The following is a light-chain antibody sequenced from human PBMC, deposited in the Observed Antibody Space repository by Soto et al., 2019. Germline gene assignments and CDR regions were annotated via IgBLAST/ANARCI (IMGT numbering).Light chain of an antibody. CDR2: RAS. CDR3: QQYDSSPPI. J-gene: IGKJ4*01. V-gene: IGKV3-20*01. CDR1: QSVSSSY. Sequence: EIVLTQSPGTLSLSPGERATLSCRASQSVSSSYLAWYQQKPGQAPRLLIYRASSRATGIPDRFSGSGSGTDFTLTISRLEPEVFAVYYCQQYDSSPPIFGGGTKVEIK.